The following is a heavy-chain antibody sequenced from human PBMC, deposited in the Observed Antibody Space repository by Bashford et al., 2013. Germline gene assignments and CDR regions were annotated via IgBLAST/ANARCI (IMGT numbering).Heavy chain of an antibody. CDR3: ARPGAEGLVGPSD. CDR2: IDYSGSA. CDR1: GDSITSNY. J-gene: IGHJ1*01. Sequence: SETLSLTCSVSGDSITSNYWSWIRQPAGKGLEWIGRIDYSGSAHYNSSLKSRVTISADTSKSQFSLRLTSVTAADTAVYYCARPGAEGLVGPSDWGQGTLVTVSS. D-gene: IGHD1-26*01. V-gene: IGHV4-59*05.